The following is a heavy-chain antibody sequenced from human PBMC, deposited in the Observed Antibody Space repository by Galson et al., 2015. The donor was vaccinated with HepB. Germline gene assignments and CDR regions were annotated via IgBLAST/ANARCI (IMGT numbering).Heavy chain of an antibody. CDR1: GYRFTTYI. D-gene: IGHD3-9*01. CDR2: VNAGNGKT. J-gene: IGHJ6*02. CDR3: PREAKQVWLAPRDGMDV. V-gene: IGHV1-3*01. Sequence: SVKVSCKASGYRFTTYIIHWVRQAPGQRLDWMGWVNAGNGKTKYSQTFQGRVTITRDTSASTAYMELNNLRSEDTGVYYCPREAKQVWLAPRDGMDVWGQGSTVTVSS.